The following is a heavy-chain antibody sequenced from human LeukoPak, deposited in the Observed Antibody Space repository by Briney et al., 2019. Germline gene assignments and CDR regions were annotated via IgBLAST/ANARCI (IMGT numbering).Heavy chain of an antibody. V-gene: IGHV3-33*06. CDR2: IWYDGSNK. D-gene: IGHD6-13*01. J-gene: IGHJ1*01. CDR1: GFTFSSYG. Sequence: GGSLRLSCAASGFTFSSYGMHWVRQAPGKGLEWVAVIWYDGSNKYYADSVKGRFTISRDNSKNTLYLQMNSLRAEDTAVYYCANSPGSSSWVGYCQHWGQGTLVTVSS. CDR3: ANSPGSSSWVGYCQH.